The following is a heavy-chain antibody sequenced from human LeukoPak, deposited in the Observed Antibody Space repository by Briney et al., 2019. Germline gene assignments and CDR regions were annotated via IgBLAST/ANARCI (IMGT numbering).Heavy chain of an antibody. Sequence: SETLSLTCTVSGGSIGSYYWSWIRQPPGKGLEWIGYYSGSTNYSPSLTSRVTISLDTSKNQFSLKLSSVTAADTAVYYCARGLERLFDYWGQGTLVTVSS. CDR1: GGSIGSYY. D-gene: IGHD1-1*01. CDR2: YSGST. CDR3: ARGLERLFDY. J-gene: IGHJ4*02. V-gene: IGHV4-59*01.